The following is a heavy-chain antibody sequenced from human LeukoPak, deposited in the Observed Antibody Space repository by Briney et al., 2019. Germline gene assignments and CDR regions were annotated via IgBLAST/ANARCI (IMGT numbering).Heavy chain of an antibody. D-gene: IGHD3-9*01. V-gene: IGHV4-4*07. CDR1: GGSISSYY. J-gene: IGHJ4*02. CDR2: IYTSGST. CDR3: ARDSAYYDILTGYPGEYYFDY. Sequence: PSETLSLTCTVSGGSISSYYWSWIRQPAGKGLEWIRRIYTSGSTNYNPSLKSRVTMSVDTSKNQFSLKLSSVTAADTAVYYCARDSAYYDILTGYPGEYYFDYWGQGTLVTVSS.